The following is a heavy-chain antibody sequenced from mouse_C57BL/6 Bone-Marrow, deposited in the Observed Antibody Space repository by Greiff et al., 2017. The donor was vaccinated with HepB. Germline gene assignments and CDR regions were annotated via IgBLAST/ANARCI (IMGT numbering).Heavy chain of an antibody. J-gene: IGHJ2*01. CDR2: IDPSDSYT. CDR1: GYTFTSYW. Sequence: VQLQQPGAELVMPGASVKLSCKASGYTFTSYWMHWVKQRPGQGLEWIGEIDPSDSYTNYNQKFKGKSTLTVDKSSSTAYMQLSSLTSEDSAVYYCAGGHYFDYWGQGTTLTVSS. CDR3: AGGHYFDY. V-gene: IGHV1-69*01.